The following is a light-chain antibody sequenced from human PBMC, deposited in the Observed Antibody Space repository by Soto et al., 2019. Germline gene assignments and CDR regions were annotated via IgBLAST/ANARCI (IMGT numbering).Light chain of an antibody. V-gene: IGLV2-14*01. CDR2: EVS. CDR3: SSSTSSSTPYV. Sequence: QSALTQPASVSGSPGQSITISCTGTSSDVGGYNYVSWYQQHPGKAPKLMIYEVSNRPSGVSNRFSGSKSGNTASLPISGLQAEDEDDYYCSSSTSSSTPYVFGTGTKLTVL. CDR1: SSDVGGYNY. J-gene: IGLJ1*01.